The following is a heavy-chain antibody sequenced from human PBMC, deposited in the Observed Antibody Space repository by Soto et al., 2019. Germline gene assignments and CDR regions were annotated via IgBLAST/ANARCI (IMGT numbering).Heavy chain of an antibody. D-gene: IGHD3-3*01. CDR2: ISWNSGSI. J-gene: IGHJ3*02. V-gene: IGHV3-9*01. CDR1: GFTFDDYV. CDR3: AKARHYDFWSGYYRAFDI. Sequence: EVQLVESGGGLVQPGRSLRLSCAASGFTFDDYVMHWVRQAPGKGLEWVSGISWNSGSIGYADSVKGRFTISRDNAKNSLYLQMNSLRAEDTALYYCAKARHYDFWSGYYRAFDIWGQGTMVTVSS.